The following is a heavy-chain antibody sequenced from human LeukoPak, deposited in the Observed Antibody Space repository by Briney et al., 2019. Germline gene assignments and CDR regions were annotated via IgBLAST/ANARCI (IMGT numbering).Heavy chain of an antibody. CDR1: GFTFSNAW. CDR3: SQGSGQYFDY. CDR2: IKSKTDGGTT. J-gene: IGHJ4*02. Sequence: AGGSLRLSCAASGFTFSNAWMSWVRQAPGKGLEWVGRIKSKTDGGTTDFAAPVKGRFSISRDDSKNTLYLQMNSLTSEDTGVYYCSQGSGQYFDYWGQGTLVTVSS. V-gene: IGHV3-15*01. D-gene: IGHD2-15*01.